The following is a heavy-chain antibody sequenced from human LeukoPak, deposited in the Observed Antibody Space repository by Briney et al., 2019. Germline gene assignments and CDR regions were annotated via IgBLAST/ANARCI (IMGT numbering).Heavy chain of an antibody. Sequence: GGSLRLSCAASGFTFSSYWMHWVRQAPGKGLVWVSRIKSDGSSTTYADSVKGRFTISRDNAKNTLYLQMNSLRAEDTAVYYCARATLGYSSGWYDNWGQGTLVTVSS. J-gene: IGHJ5*02. CDR2: IKSDGSST. CDR1: GFTFSSYW. V-gene: IGHV3-74*01. CDR3: ARATLGYSSGWYDN. D-gene: IGHD6-19*01.